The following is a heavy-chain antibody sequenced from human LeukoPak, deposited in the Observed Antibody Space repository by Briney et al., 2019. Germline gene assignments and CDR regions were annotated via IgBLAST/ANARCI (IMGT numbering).Heavy chain of an antibody. CDR3: AGNSYYYDSSGYRTGAFDI. J-gene: IGHJ3*02. CDR2: IKQDGSEK. D-gene: IGHD3-22*01. Sequence: GGSLRLSCAASGLTFSSYSMNWVRQAPGKGLEWVANIKQDGSEKYYVDSVKGRFTISRDNAKNSLYLQMNSLRAEDTAVYYCAGNSYYYDSSGYRTGAFDIWGQGTMVTVSS. V-gene: IGHV3-7*01. CDR1: GLTFSSYS.